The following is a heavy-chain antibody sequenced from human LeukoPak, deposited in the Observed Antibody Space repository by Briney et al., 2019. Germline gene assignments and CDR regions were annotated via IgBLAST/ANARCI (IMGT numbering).Heavy chain of an antibody. V-gene: IGHV3-23*01. J-gene: IGHJ4*02. D-gene: IGHD6-19*01. Sequence: GGSLRLSCGASGFTFSSYAMSWVRQAPGKGLEWVSAISGSGGSTYYADSVKGRFTISRDNSKNTLYLQMNSLRAEDTAVYYCAKDPRPNSSGWYGGPFDYWGQGTLVTVSS. CDR1: GFTFSSYA. CDR2: ISGSGGST. CDR3: AKDPRPNSSGWYGGPFDY.